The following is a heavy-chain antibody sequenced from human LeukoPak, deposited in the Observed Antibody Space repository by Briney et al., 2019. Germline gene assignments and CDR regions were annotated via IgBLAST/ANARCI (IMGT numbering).Heavy chain of an antibody. CDR1: GYTFTSYG. CDR2: ISAYNGNT. CDR3: AKGGEYQTPYWYFDL. Sequence: AASVKVSCKASGYTFTSYGISWVRQAPGQGLEWMGWISAYNGNTNYAQKLQGRVTMTTDTSTSTAYMELRSLRSDDTAVYYCAKGGEYQTPYWYFDLWGRGTLVTVSS. D-gene: IGHD2-2*01. J-gene: IGHJ2*01. V-gene: IGHV1-18*01.